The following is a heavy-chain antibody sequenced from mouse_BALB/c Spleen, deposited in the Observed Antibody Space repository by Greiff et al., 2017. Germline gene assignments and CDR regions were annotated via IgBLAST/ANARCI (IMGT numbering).Heavy chain of an antibody. V-gene: IGHV1-15*01. CDR3: TRGGTTGRDY. CDR2: IDPETGGT. Sequence: QVQLQQSGAELVRPGASVTLSCKASGYTFTDYEMHWVKQTPVHGLEWIGAIDPETGGTAYNQKFKGKATLTADKSSSTAYMELRSLTSEDSAVYYCTRGGTTGRDYWGQGTTLTVSS. J-gene: IGHJ2*01. D-gene: IGHD1-1*01. CDR1: GYTFTDYE.